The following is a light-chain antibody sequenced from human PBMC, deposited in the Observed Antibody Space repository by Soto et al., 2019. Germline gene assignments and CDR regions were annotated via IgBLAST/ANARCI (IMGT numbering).Light chain of an antibody. CDR3: QEYGSSVLT. CDR2: GAS. J-gene: IGKJ4*01. CDR1: QSVSTNS. V-gene: IGKV3-20*01. Sequence: EIVLTQSPDTLSLSPGERATLSCRASQSVSTNSLAWYQQKPGQAPRPLIYGASSRATGTPDRFSGSGFGTDFTLTISRLDPDDFAVDYCQEYGSSVLTFGGGSKVEIK.